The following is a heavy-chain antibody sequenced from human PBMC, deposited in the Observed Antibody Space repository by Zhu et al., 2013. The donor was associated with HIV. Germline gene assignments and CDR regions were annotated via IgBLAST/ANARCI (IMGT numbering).Heavy chain of an antibody. D-gene: IGHD6-6*01. CDR1: GFTFSSYA. V-gene: IGHV3-30-3*01. CDR3: ARDSQFIKYSSSGVGXFDI. Sequence: VQLVESGGGVVQPGRSLRLSCAASGFTFSSYAMHWVRQAPGKGLEWVAVISYDGSNKYYADSVKGRFTISRDNSKNTLYLQMNSLRAEDTAVYYCARDSQFIKYSSSGVGXFDIVGPRD. CDR2: ISYDGSNK. J-gene: IGHJ3*02.